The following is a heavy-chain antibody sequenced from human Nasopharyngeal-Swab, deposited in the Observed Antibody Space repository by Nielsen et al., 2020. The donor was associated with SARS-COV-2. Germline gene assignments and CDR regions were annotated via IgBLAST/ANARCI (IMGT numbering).Heavy chain of an antibody. V-gene: IGHV5-51*01. Sequence: GESLKISCKGSGYSFTSFWIGWVRQMPGKGLEWMGIIYPGDSDTRYSTSFQGQVTISADKSISTAYLQWSSLKASDTAMYYCARIAIAAAGTDYYYGMDVWGQGTTVTVSS. CDR3: ARIAIAAAGTDYYYGMDV. D-gene: IGHD6-13*01. CDR2: IYPGDSDT. CDR1: GYSFTSFW. J-gene: IGHJ6*02.